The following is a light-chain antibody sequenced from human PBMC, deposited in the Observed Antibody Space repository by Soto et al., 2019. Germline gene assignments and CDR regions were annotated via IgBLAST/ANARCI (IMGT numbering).Light chain of an antibody. CDR1: QSINNN. Sequence: DIPMTQTPSSLSASVGDRITISCRASQSINNNLNWYQQKPGRAPNLLIYAAASLQSGVPSRFTGSGSGTDFTLTISSLQPEDFAPYYCHQSHTTPTFGPGPKVDIK. CDR3: HQSHTTPT. V-gene: IGKV1-39*01. J-gene: IGKJ3*01. CDR2: AAA.